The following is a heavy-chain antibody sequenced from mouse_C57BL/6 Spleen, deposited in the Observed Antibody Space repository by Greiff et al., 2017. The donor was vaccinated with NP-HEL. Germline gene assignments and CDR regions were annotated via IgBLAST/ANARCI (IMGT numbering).Heavy chain of an antibody. J-gene: IGHJ3*01. V-gene: IGHV6-6*01. Sequence: EVKVEESGGGLVQPGGSMKLSCAASGFTFSDAWMDWVRQSPEKGLEWVAEIRNKANNHATYYAESVKGRFTISRDDSKSSVYLQMNSLRAEDTGIYYCTRNSNYGRAWFAYWGQGTLVTVSA. CDR3: TRNSNYGRAWFAY. D-gene: IGHD2-5*01. CDR1: GFTFSDAW. CDR2: IRNKANNHAT.